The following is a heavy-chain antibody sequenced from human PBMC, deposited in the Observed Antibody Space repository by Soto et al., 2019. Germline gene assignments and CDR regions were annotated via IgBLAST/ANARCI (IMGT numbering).Heavy chain of an antibody. CDR1: GGTFSSYA. Sequence: GASVKVSCKASGGTFSSYAISWVRQAPGQGLEWMGGVIPIFGTANYAQKFQGRVTITADESTSTAYMELSSLRSEDTAVYYCARVLRSLGVRDAFDIWGQGTMVTVSS. CDR2: VIPIFGTA. J-gene: IGHJ3*02. D-gene: IGHD3-16*01. V-gene: IGHV1-69*13. CDR3: ARVLRSLGVRDAFDI.